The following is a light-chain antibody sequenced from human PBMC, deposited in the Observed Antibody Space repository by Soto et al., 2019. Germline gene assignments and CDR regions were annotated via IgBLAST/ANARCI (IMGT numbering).Light chain of an antibody. V-gene: IGKV3-20*01. CDR1: QSVSNNY. CDR2: GAS. J-gene: IGKJ3*01. Sequence: EMVLTQSQGTLSLSPGERATLSCLASQSVSNNYLAWYQQKPGQAPRLLIYGASSRATGIPDRFSGSGSGTDFTLTISRLDPEDFAVYYCQQYGSSLFSFGPGTKVDIK. CDR3: QQYGSSLFS.